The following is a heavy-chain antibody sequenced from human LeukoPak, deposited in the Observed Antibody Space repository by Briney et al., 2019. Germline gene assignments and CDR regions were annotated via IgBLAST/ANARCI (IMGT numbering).Heavy chain of an antibody. J-gene: IGHJ4*02. Sequence: GRSLRLSCAASGFTFSSCAMNWVRQAPGKGLEWVSYITSSSSTIYYADSVKGRFTISRDNAKNSLYLQMNSLRDEDTAVYYCARGEYSYLYTSCYDYWGQGTLVTVSS. CDR2: ITSSSSTI. D-gene: IGHD2-2*01. CDR3: ARGEYSYLYTSCYDY. V-gene: IGHV3-48*02. CDR1: GFTFSSCA.